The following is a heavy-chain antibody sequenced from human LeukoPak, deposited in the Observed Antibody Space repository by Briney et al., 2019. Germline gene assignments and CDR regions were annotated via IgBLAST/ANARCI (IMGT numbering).Heavy chain of an antibody. CDR2: IYYTGST. J-gene: IGHJ4*02. CDR3: ARRGYSGYERFDY. V-gene: IGHV4-59*08. CDR1: GGSISGYY. D-gene: IGHD5-12*01. Sequence: SETLSLTCTVSGGSISGYYWSWIRQPPGKGLEWIGYIYYTGSTNYNPSLKSRVTISVDTSKNQFSLKLSSVTAADTAVYYCARRGYSGYERFDYWDQGTLVTVSA.